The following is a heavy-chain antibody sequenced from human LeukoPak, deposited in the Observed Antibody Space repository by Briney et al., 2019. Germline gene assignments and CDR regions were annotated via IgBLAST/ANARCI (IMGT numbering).Heavy chain of an antibody. Sequence: SVKVSCKASGGTFSSYAISWVRQAPGQGLAWMGRIIPILGIANYAQKFQGRVTITADKSTSTVYMELSSLRSEDTAVYYCARDQPMVRALDYWGQGTLVTVSS. CDR1: GGTFSSYA. V-gene: IGHV1-69*04. CDR2: IIPILGIA. J-gene: IGHJ4*02. D-gene: IGHD3-10*01. CDR3: ARDQPMVRALDY.